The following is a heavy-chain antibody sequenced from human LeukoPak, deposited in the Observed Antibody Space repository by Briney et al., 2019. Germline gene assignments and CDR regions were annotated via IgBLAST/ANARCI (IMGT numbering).Heavy chain of an antibody. J-gene: IGHJ1*01. V-gene: IGHV1-18*01. D-gene: IGHD3-10*01. CDR1: GYTFTSYG. CDR2: ISAYNGNT. Sequence: GASVKVSCKASGYTFTSYGISWVRQAPGQGLEWMGWISAYNGNTNYAQKLQGRVTMTTDTSTSTAYMELRSLRSDDTAVYYCARDPPPPFGEFPTEYFQHWGQGTLVTVSS. CDR3: ARDPPPPFGEFPTEYFQH.